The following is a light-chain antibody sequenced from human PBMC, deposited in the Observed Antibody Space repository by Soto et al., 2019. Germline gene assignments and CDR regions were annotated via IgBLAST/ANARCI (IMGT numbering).Light chain of an antibody. CDR2: KAS. CDR3: QQYNGLPTWT. J-gene: IGKJ1*01. CDR1: QNINIW. Sequence: DLQMTQSPSTLSASVGDRVTITCRASQNINIWLAWYQQKPGTAPKLLIYKASTLESGVPSRFSGNGSGTDFTLTISSLHPDDSATYYCQQYNGLPTWTFGQGTKVEMK. V-gene: IGKV1-5*03.